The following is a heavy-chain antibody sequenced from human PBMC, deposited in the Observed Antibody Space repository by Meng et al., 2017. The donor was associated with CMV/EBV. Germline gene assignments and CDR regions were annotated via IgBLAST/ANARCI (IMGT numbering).Heavy chain of an antibody. Sequence: GESLKISCAASGFTFSSYEMNWVRQAPGKGLEWVSYISSSGSTIYYADSVKGRFTISRDNAKNSLYLQMNSLRAEDTAVYYSARDDATSYYYYYGMDVWGQGTTVTVSS. D-gene: IGHD2-2*01. J-gene: IGHJ6*02. V-gene: IGHV3-48*03. CDR2: ISSSGSTI. CDR3: ARDDATSYYYYYGMDV. CDR1: GFTFSSYE.